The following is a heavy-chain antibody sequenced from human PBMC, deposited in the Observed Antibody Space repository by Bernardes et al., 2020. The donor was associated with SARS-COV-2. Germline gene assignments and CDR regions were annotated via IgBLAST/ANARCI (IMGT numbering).Heavy chain of an antibody. J-gene: IGHJ4*02. CDR2: IYHSGAT. Sequence: SETLSLTCAVSGGSIGTNNWWSWVGQPPGKGLEWIGEIYHSGATYYHPSLARRVTISVDMSKNLFSLTMTSVTAADTAVYYCARDASVSSRVYFDSWCRGLLPIISS. CDR3: ARDASVSSRVYFDS. D-gene: IGHD2-15*01. V-gene: IGHV4-4*02. CDR1: GGSIGTNNW.